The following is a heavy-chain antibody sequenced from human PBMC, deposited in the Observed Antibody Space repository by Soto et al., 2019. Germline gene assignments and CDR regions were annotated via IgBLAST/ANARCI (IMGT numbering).Heavy chain of an antibody. CDR3: VRQLELQTDYAFDI. Sequence: GASVKVSCKASGCTFTSYDINWVRQATGQGIEWMGWMNPNSGNTGYAQKFQGRVTMTRNTSISTAYMELSSLRSEDTAVYYCVRQLELQTDYAFDIWGQGTMVTVSS. V-gene: IGHV1-8*01. J-gene: IGHJ3*02. CDR2: MNPNSGNT. CDR1: GCTFTSYD. D-gene: IGHD1-7*01.